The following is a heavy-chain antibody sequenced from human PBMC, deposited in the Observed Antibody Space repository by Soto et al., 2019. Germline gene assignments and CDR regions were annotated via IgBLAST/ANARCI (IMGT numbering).Heavy chain of an antibody. D-gene: IGHD3-22*01. Sequence: SETLSLTCIVSGGSIRSYYWSWIRQPPGKGLECIGNIYYTGSTNYNPSLKSRVTISVDTSKNQFSLKLSSVTAADTAVYYCARGGGGSGYDWFDPWGQGXLVTVSS. CDR1: GGSIRSYY. V-gene: IGHV4-59*01. CDR2: IYYTGST. J-gene: IGHJ5*02. CDR3: ARGGGGSGYDWFDP.